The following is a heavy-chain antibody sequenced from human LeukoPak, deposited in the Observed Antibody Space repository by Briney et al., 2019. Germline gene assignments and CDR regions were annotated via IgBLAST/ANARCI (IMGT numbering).Heavy chain of an antibody. Sequence: PSETLSLTCIVSGGSISSYYWSWIRQPPGKGQEWIGYIYYSGSTNYNPSLKSRVTISVDTSKNQFSLKLSTVTAADTAVYYCARADPYGSSWFFVYWGQGTLVTVSS. V-gene: IGHV4-59*01. CDR1: GGSISSYY. CDR3: ARADPYGSSWFFVY. D-gene: IGHD6-13*01. CDR2: IYYSGST. J-gene: IGHJ4*02.